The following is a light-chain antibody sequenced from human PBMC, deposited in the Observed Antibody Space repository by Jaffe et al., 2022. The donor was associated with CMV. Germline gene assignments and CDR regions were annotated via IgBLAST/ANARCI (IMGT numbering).Light chain of an antibody. CDR2: YIS. CDR3: QVWDSSNDHVV. J-gene: IGLJ3*02. Sequence: SYMLTQAPSMSVAPGQTARITCGGNNIGSRGVHWYQQKPGQAPVLVIYYISDRPSGIPERFSGSDSVNTATLTISRVEAGDEADYYCQVWDSSNDHVVFGGGTKLIVL. V-gene: IGLV3-21*04. CDR1: NIGSRG.